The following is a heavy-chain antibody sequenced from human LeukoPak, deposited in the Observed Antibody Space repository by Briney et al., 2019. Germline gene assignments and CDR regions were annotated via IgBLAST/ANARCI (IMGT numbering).Heavy chain of an antibody. D-gene: IGHD3-3*01. CDR1: GGSFSGYY. V-gene: IGHV4-34*01. CDR2: INHSGST. J-gene: IGHJ4*02. CDR3: ARITEWFPDY. Sequence: SETLSLTCAVYGGSFSGYYWSWIRQPPGKGLEWIGEINHSGSTNYNPSLKSRVTISVDTSKNQFSLKLSSVTAADTAVYYCARITEWFPDYWGQGTLVTVSS.